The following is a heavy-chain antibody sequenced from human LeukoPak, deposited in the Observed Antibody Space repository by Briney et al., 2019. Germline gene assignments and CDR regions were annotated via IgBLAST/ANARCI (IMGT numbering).Heavy chain of an antibody. CDR3: ARETPTGSGRAFDI. CDR1: GFTFSSYW. Sequence: GGSLRLSCAASGFTFSSYWMHWVRQDPGKGLVWVSRINSDGSSTNYADSVKGRFTISRDNAKNTLYLQMNSLRAEDTAVYYCARETPTGSGRAFDIWGQGTMVTVSS. V-gene: IGHV3-74*01. D-gene: IGHD1-1*01. J-gene: IGHJ3*02. CDR2: INSDGSST.